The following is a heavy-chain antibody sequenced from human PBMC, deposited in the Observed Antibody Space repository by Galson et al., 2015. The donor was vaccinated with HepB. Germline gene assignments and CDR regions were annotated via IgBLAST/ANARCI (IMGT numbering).Heavy chain of an antibody. CDR1: GYTFTSYA. J-gene: IGHJ4*02. D-gene: IGHD5-24*01. CDR3: ARARGLQPSDADFDC. Sequence: SVKVSCKASGYTFTSYAMHWVRQAPGQRLEWMGWINAGNGNTKYSRKFQGRVTITRDTSASTAYMELSSLRSEDTAVYYCARARGLQPSDADFDCWGQGTLVTVSS. V-gene: IGHV1-3*01. CDR2: INAGNGNT.